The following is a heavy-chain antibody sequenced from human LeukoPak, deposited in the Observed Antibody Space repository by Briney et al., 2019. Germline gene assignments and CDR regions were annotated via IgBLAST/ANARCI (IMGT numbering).Heavy chain of an antibody. CDR1: GYSFTSYW. V-gene: IGHV5-51*01. CDR2: IYPGDSDT. CDR3: ARLGSRRDGYNNWFDP. D-gene: IGHD5-12*01. Sequence: GESLKISCKGSGYSFTSYWSGWVRQMPGKGLEWMGIIYPGDSDTRYSPSFQGQVTISADKSISTAYLQWSSLKASDTAMYYCARLGSRRDGYNNWFDPWGQGTLVTVSS. J-gene: IGHJ5*02.